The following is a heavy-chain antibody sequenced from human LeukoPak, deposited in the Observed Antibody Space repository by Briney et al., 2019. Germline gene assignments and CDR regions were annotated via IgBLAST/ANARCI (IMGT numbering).Heavy chain of an antibody. CDR1: GFTFGDYY. CDR3: ARDGYCSGGSCYVGFDY. D-gene: IGHD2-15*01. J-gene: IGHJ4*02. V-gene: IGHV3-11*04. Sequence: GGSLRLSCAASGFTFGDYYMSWIRQAPGKGLEWVSCISSSGSIIYYADSVKGRFTISRDNAKNSLYLQMNSLRAEDTAVYYCARDGYCSGGSCYVGFDYWGQGTLVTVSS. CDR2: ISSSGSII.